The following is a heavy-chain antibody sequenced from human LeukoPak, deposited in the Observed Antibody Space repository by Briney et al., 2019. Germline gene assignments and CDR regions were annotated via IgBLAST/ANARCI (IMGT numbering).Heavy chain of an antibody. CDR2: IRPDSGGT. V-gene: IGHV1-2*02. Sequence: ASVKVSCKASGYSFTGHYIHWVRQAPGHGLEWMGWIRPDSGGTKYLQKFQGRVTMTRDTSNRTAFMELTRLTSHGCPVYCCARASYCGGDCYHSFDYWGQGTLVTVSS. J-gene: IGHJ4*02. CDR3: ARASYCGGDCYHSFDY. CDR1: GYSFTGHY. D-gene: IGHD2-21*02.